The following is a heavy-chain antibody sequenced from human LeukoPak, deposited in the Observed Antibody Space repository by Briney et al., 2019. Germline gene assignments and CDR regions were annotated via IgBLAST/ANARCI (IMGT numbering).Heavy chain of an antibody. Sequence: PGGSLRLSCTASGFTFVSYSMNWVRQAPGQGLEWISFISVSGTTIHYADSVRGRFTISRDNSKNTLYLQMNSLRAEDTAVYYCARGSRDCSSTSCYYFDYWGQGTLVTVSS. CDR3: ARGSRDCSSTSCYYFDY. J-gene: IGHJ4*02. CDR2: ISVSGTTI. V-gene: IGHV3-48*01. D-gene: IGHD2-2*01. CDR1: GFTFVSYS.